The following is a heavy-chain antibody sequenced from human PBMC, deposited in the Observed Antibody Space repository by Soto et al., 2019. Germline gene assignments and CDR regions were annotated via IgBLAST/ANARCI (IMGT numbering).Heavy chain of an antibody. CDR3: ARDLGPSFPYGMDV. J-gene: IGHJ6*02. Sequence: SVKVSCKASVYAFTIYVISWVRQNPRQGLEWMGWISAYNGNTNYAQKLQGRVTMTTDTSTSTAYMELRSLRSDDTAVYYCARDLGPSFPYGMDVWGQGTTVTVSS. CDR1: VYAFTIYV. CDR2: ISAYNGNT. V-gene: IGHV1-18*01.